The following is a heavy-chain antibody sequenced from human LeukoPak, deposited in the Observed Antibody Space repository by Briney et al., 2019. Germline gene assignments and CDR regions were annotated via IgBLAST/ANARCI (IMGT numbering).Heavy chain of an antibody. Sequence: GGSLRLSCAASGFTFSSYAMHWVRQAPGKGLEWVAVISYDGSNKYYADSVKGRFTISRDNSKNTLYLQMNSLRAEDTAVYYCARDRAYGSGSYFDYWGQGTLVTVSS. CDR1: GFTFSSYA. V-gene: IGHV3-30-3*01. CDR3: ARDRAYGSGSYFDY. CDR2: ISYDGSNK. J-gene: IGHJ4*02. D-gene: IGHD3-10*01.